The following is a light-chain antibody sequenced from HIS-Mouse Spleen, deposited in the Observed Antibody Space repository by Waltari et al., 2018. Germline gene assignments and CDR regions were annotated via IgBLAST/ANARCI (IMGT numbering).Light chain of an antibody. CDR3: CSYAGSSTFPYV. Sequence: QSALTQPASVSGSPGQSITISCTGTSSYVGSYNLVSCYQQHPSKAPNLMIYEGSKRPSGVSNRFSGSKSGNTASLTISGLQAEDEADYYCCSYAGSSTFPYVFGTGTKVTVL. CDR1: SSYVGSYNL. V-gene: IGLV2-23*01. CDR2: EGS. J-gene: IGLJ1*01.